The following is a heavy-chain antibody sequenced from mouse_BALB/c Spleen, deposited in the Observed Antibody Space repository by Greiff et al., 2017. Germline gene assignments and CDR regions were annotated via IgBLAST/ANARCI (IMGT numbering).Heavy chain of an antibody. J-gene: IGHJ2*01. D-gene: IGHD2-14*01. CDR1: GYTFTDYE. Sequence: QVQLQQSGAELVRPGASVTLSCKASGYTFTDYEMHWVKQTPVHGLEWIGAIDPETGGTAYNQKFKGKATLTADKSSSTAYMELRSLTSEDSAVYYCARGDRYGFFDYWGQGTTLTVSS. CDR2: IDPETGGT. V-gene: IGHV1-15*01. CDR3: ARGDRYGFFDY.